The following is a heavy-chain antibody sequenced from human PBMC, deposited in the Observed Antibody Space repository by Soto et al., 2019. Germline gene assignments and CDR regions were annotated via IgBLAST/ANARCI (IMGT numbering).Heavy chain of an antibody. D-gene: IGHD4-4*01. CDR2: ISYDGSNK. V-gene: IGHV3-30-3*01. CDR3: ARDYSYSNSEVSYYYYGMDV. Sequence: GGSLRLSCAASGFTFSSYAMHWVRQAPGKGLEWVAVISYDGSNKYYADSVKGRFTISRDNSKNTLYLQMNSLRAEDTAVYYCARDYSYSNSEVSYYYYGMDVWGQGTTVTVSS. CDR1: GFTFSSYA. J-gene: IGHJ6*02.